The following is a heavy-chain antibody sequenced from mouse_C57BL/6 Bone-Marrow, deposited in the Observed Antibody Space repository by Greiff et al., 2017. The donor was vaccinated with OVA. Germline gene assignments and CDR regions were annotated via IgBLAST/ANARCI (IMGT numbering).Heavy chain of an antibody. D-gene: IGHD1-1*01. J-gene: IGHJ4*01. CDR1: GFTFTDDY. CDR3: TVLYCYGRSGDAMDY. V-gene: IGHV14-4*01. Sequence: EVQLQQSGAELVRPGASVKLSCTASGFTFTDDYMHWVKQRPEKGLEWIGWIGPENGDTEYDSQFPGNATIPVDTSSNTAYLQLSSMTSKDAAVYYCTVLYCYGRSGDAMDYWGQGTSVTVSA. CDR2: IGPENGDT.